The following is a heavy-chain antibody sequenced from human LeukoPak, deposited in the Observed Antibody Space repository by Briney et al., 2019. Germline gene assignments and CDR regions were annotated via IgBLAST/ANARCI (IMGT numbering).Heavy chain of an antibody. CDR3: ARVRGYYDSSGYYPDAFDI. CDR2: IYYSGST. V-gene: IGHV4-59*01. J-gene: IGHJ3*02. CDR1: GGSISSYY. Sequence: SETLSLTCTVSGGSISSYYWSWIRQPPGKGLEWIGYIYYSGSTNYNPSLKSRVTISVDTSKNQFSLKLSFVTAADTAVYYCARVRGYYDSSGYYPDAFDIWGQGTMVTVSS. D-gene: IGHD3-22*01.